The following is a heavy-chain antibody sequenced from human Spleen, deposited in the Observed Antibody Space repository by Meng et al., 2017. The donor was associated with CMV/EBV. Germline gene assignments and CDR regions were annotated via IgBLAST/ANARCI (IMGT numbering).Heavy chain of an antibody. CDR3: ARTQVPAHSGSYRYYYYYAMDV. Sequence: ASVKVSCKASGYNFTGYYMHWVRQAPGQGLEWMGWINPNSGGTNYPQKFQGRVTMTRDTSINTGYMELIRLRSDDTAVYYCARTQVPAHSGSYRYYYYYAMDVWGQGTTVTVSS. CDR2: INPNSGGT. D-gene: IGHD1-26*01. CDR1: GYNFTGYY. J-gene: IGHJ6*02. V-gene: IGHV1-2*02.